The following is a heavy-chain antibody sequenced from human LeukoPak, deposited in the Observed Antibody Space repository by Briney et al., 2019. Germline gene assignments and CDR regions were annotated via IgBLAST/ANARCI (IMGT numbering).Heavy chain of an antibody. CDR3: AKDMFTLWFGELRAFDY. CDR2: ISGSGGST. V-gene: IGHV3-23*01. D-gene: IGHD3-10*01. Sequence: GGSLRLPCAASGFTFSSYAMSWVRQAPGKGLEWVSAISGSGGSTYYADSVKGRFTISRDNSKNTLYLQMNSLRAEDTAVYYCAKDMFTLWFGELRAFDYWGQGTLVTVSS. J-gene: IGHJ4*02. CDR1: GFTFSSYA.